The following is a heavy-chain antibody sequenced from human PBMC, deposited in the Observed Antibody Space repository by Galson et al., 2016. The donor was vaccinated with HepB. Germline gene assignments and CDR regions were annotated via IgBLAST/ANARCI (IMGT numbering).Heavy chain of an antibody. Sequence: SLRLSCASSGFTFRYYAMTWVRRAPGKGLEWVSDISGAGGTTHYADSVKGRFTISRDNSRDTLYLQMNSLRAEDTAVYYCARGSYYYDNSGYYYTLADHWGQGTLVTVSS. CDR2: ISGAGGTT. D-gene: IGHD3-22*01. CDR3: ARGSYYYDNSGYYYTLADH. V-gene: IGHV3-23*01. CDR1: GFTFRYYA. J-gene: IGHJ4*02.